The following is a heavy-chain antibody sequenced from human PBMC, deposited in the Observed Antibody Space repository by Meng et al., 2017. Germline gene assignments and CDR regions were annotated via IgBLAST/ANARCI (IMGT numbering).Heavy chain of an antibody. CDR1: GFSRRSSGVG. V-gene: IGHV2-5*02. J-gene: IGHJ4*02. CDR2: IYWDDDK. D-gene: IGHD6-13*01. CDR3: AHCLYSSSCDY. Sequence: HNTLQGSVPTLVKPTQARTLTSPFSGFSRRSSGVGWGWIRQPPGKALEWLALIYWDDDKRYSPSLKSRLTLTKDTSKNQVVLTMTNMDPVDTATYYCAHCLYSSSCDYWGQGTLVTVSS.